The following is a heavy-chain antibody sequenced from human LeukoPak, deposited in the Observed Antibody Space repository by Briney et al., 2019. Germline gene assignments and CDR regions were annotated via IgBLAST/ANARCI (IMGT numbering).Heavy chain of an antibody. CDR1: GYTFTGYY. CDR3: AGYDILTGEGQNAFDI. Sequence: ASVKVSCKASGYTFTGYYMHWVRQAPGQGLEWMGWINPNSGGTNYAQKLQGRVTMTGDTSISTAYMELSRLRSDDTAVYYCAGYDILTGEGQNAFDIWGQGTMVTVSS. D-gene: IGHD3-9*01. V-gene: IGHV1-2*02. J-gene: IGHJ3*02. CDR2: INPNSGGT.